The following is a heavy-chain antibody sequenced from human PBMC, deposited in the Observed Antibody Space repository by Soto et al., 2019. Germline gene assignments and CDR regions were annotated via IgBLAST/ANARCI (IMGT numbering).Heavy chain of an antibody. CDR2: IYWYDDK. CDR1: GFSLSTSGVG. Sequence: QITLKESGPTLVKPTQTLTLTCTYSGFSLSTSGVGVGWIRQPPGKALEWLALIYWYDDKRYSPSLKSRLTITKDTSKNQVVLTMTKMDPVDTATYYCAHWETYCESSGTRYWYFDLWGRGTLVTVSS. J-gene: IGHJ2*01. V-gene: IGHV2-5*01. CDR3: AHWETYCESSGTRYWYFDL. D-gene: IGHD3-22*01.